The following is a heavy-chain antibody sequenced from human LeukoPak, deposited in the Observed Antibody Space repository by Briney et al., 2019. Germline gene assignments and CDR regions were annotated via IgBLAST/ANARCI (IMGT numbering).Heavy chain of an antibody. CDR1: GYSISNDYY. CDR3: ARVGPVDYYGSGSYYLGYMDV. J-gene: IGHJ6*03. CDR2: IYTSGST. D-gene: IGHD3-10*01. V-gene: IGHV4-4*07. Sequence: SETLSLTCVVSGYSISNDYYWSWIRQPAGKGLEWIGRIYTSGSTNYNPSLKSRVTMSVDTSKNQFSLKLSSVTAADTAVYYCARVGPVDYYGSGSYYLGYMDVWGKGTTVTVSS.